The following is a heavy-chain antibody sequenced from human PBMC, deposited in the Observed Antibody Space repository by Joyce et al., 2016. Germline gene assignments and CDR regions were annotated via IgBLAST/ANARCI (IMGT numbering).Heavy chain of an antibody. J-gene: IGHJ4*02. CDR1: GFTFSSYS. V-gene: IGHV3-21*01. D-gene: IGHD2-8*01. CDR3: ARSSYTNGIFDY. Sequence: EVQLVESGGGLVKPGGSLRLSCAASGFTFSSYSMRWVRQGPGKRLEWVSALSSSSSYINYTDSVKGRFTSSRENAKNSRYLQMNSLRVEDTAVYYCARSSYTNGIFDYWGQGTLVTVSS. CDR2: LSSSSSYI.